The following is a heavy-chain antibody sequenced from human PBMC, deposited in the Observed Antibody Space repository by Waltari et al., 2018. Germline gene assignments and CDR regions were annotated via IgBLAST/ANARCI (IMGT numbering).Heavy chain of an antibody. CDR1: GFTFSSYA. CDR3: AKTQFFTSYYYDSSGYYLDY. Sequence: EVQLLESGGGLVQPGGSLRLSCAASGFTFSSYAMSWVRQAPGKGLGWVSGISGSGGSTYYADSVKGRFTISRDNSKNTLYLQMNSLRAEDTAVYYCAKTQFFTSYYYDSSGYYLDYWGQGTLVTVSS. D-gene: IGHD3-22*01. J-gene: IGHJ4*02. CDR2: ISGSGGST. V-gene: IGHV3-23*01.